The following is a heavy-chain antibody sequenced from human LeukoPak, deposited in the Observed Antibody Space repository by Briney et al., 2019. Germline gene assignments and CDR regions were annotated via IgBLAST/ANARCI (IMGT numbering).Heavy chain of an antibody. J-gene: IGHJ4*02. CDR2: INHSGST. D-gene: IGHD3-3*01. CDR3: ARAPRPHYDFWSGYRYYFDY. V-gene: IGHV4-34*01. Sequence: PSETLSLTCAVYGGSFSGYYWSWIRQPPGKGLEWIGEINHSGSTNYNPSLKSRVTISVDTSKNQFSLKLSSVTAADTAVYYCARAPRPHYDFWSGYRYYFDYWGQGTLVTVSS. CDR1: GGSFSGYY.